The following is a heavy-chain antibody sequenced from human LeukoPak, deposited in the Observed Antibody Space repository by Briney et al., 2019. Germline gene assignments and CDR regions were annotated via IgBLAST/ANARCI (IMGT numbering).Heavy chain of an antibody. CDR1: GFTFSNAW. V-gene: IGHV3-15*01. J-gene: IGHJ4*02. CDR3: ARAAENYGGRFDS. D-gene: IGHD3-16*01. Sequence: GGSLRLSCAASGFTFSNAWMSWVRQAPGKGLEWVGRIKSKTDGGTTDYAAPVKGRFTISRDDSKNTLYLQMNSLRAEDTAVYYCARAAENYGGRFDSWGQGTLVTVSS. CDR2: IKSKTDGGTT.